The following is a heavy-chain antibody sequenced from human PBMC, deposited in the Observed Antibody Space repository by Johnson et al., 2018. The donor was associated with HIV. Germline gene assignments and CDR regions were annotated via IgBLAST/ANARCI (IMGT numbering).Heavy chain of an antibody. CDR1: GFTFSSYD. J-gene: IGHJ3*01. V-gene: IGHV3-23*04. Sequence: VKLVESGGGLVQPGGSPRLSCAASGFTFSSYDMHWVRQGTGKGLEWVSAISGSGGSTYYADSVKGRFTISRDNSKNTLYLQMNSLSTEDTAVYYCAKDVGNYWPDSFDVWGQGTMVTVSS. CDR2: ISGSGGST. CDR3: AKDVGNYWPDSFDV. D-gene: IGHD3-22*01.